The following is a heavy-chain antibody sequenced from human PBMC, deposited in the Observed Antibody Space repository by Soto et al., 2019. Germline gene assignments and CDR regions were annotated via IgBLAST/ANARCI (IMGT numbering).Heavy chain of an antibody. CDR2: ISGSGGST. J-gene: IGHJ4*02. V-gene: IGHV3-23*01. CDR1: GFTFSSYA. D-gene: IGHD3-3*01. CDR3: AKDNVLRFLEWEIYFDY. Sequence: GGSLRLSCAASGFTFSSYAMSWVRQAPGKGLEWVSAISGSGGSTYYADSVKGRFTISRDNSKNTLYLQMNSLRAEDTAVYYCAKDNVLRFLEWEIYFDYWGQGTLVTVSS.